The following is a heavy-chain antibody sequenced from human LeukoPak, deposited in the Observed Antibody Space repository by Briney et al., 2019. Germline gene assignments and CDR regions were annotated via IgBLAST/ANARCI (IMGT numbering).Heavy chain of an antibody. Sequence: ASVKVSCKASGYTFTGHYMHWMRQAPGQGLEWMGWIKPDTGGTYYAQNFQGRFTITTDTSISTVYMELSSLRSDDTAVYYCARDNNWGPDYWGQGTLVTVSS. J-gene: IGHJ4*02. CDR1: GYTFTGHY. CDR3: ARDNNWGPDY. V-gene: IGHV1-2*02. CDR2: IKPDTGGT. D-gene: IGHD7-27*01.